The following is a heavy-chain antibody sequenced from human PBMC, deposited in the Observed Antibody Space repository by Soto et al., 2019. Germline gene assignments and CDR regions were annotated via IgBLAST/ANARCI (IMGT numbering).Heavy chain of an antibody. CDR2: ISGSGGSE. J-gene: IGHJ6*02. CDR1: GFTFTSYA. CDR3: AKGDTTMITDYYAMDV. Sequence: TEGSLRLSCAVSGFTFTSYAMTWVRQAPGKGLEWVSAISGSGGSEFYADSVKGRFTISRDNSKNTLYLQMKSLRAEDTALYYCAKGDTTMITDYYAMDVWGQGTTVTVSS. D-gene: IGHD5-18*01. V-gene: IGHV3-23*01.